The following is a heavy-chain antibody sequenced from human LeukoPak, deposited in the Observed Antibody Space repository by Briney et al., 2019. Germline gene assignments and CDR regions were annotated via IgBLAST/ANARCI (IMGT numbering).Heavy chain of an antibody. CDR1: GGSISSSSYY. V-gene: IGHV4-39*01. CDR3: ARHGTIWFGERLDFDY. CDR2: IYYSGST. D-gene: IGHD3-10*01. Sequence: SETLSLTCTVSGGSISSSSYYWGWIRQPPGKGLEWIGSIYYSGSTYYNPSLKSRVTISVDTSKNQFSLKLSSVTAADTAVYYCARHGTIWFGERLDFDYWGQGTLVTVSS. J-gene: IGHJ4*02.